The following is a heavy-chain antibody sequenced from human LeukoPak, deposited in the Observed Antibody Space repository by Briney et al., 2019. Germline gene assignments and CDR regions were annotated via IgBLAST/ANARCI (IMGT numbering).Heavy chain of an antibody. CDR1: GGTFNNYA. J-gene: IGHJ4*02. V-gene: IGHV1-69*06. CDR2: ITPIFGTA. D-gene: IGHD5-18*01. CDR3: ARASSDDTAMATPFAY. Sequence: SVKVSCKASGGTFNNYAINWLRQAPGQGLEWMGGITPIFGTANYVQKFQGRVTITADKSTSTAFMELSSLRSEDTAIYYCARASSDDTAMATPFAYWGQGTLVTVSS.